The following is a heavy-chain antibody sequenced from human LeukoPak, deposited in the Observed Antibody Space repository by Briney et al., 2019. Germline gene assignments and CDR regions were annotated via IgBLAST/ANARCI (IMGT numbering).Heavy chain of an antibody. D-gene: IGHD2-2*01. CDR2: IIPIFGTA. V-gene: IGHV1-69*01. CDR1: GFIFSKDA. J-gene: IGHJ4*02. Sequence: GGSLRLSCAASGFIFSKDAMHWVRQAPGQGLEWMGGIIPIFGTANYAQKFQGRVTITADESTSTAYMELSSLRSEDTAVYYCAREGRYCSSTSCYLDYWGQGTLVTVSS. CDR3: AREGRYCSSTSCYLDY.